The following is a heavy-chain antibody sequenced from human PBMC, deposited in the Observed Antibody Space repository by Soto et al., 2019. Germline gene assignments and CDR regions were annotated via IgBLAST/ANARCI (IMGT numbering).Heavy chain of an antibody. CDR2: IYYSGST. CDR3: ARGSLYYYDSSGYFDY. V-gene: IGHV4-59*11. D-gene: IGHD3-22*01. CDR1: GGSISSHY. Sequence: SETLSLTCTVSGGSISSHYWSWIRQPPGKGLEWIGYIYYSGSTSYNPSLKSRVTISVDTSKNQFSLKLSSVTAADTAVYYCARGSLYYYDSSGYFDYWGQGTLVTVSS. J-gene: IGHJ4*02.